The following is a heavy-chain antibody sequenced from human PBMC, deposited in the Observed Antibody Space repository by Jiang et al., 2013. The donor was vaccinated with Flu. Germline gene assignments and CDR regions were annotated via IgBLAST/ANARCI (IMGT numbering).Heavy chain of an antibody. CDR1: GGSFSGYY. Sequence: LLKPSETLSLTCAVYGGSFSGYYWSWIRQPPGKGLEWIGEINHSGSTNYNPSLKSRVTISVDTSKNQFSLKLSSVTAADTAVYYCARASIAAQTDAFDIWGQGTMVTVSS. J-gene: IGHJ3*02. CDR3: ARASIAAQTDAFDI. D-gene: IGHD6-6*01. CDR2: INHSGST. V-gene: IGHV4-34*01.